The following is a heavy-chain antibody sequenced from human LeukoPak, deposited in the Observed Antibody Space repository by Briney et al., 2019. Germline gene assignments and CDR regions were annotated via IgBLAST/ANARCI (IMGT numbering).Heavy chain of an antibody. D-gene: IGHD3-22*01. CDR2: ISWSSGSI. J-gene: IGHJ4*02. CDR1: GFTFDDYA. CDR3: AKDKQGGDYYDSSGPFDY. Sequence: GGFLRLSCAASGFTFDDYAMHWVRQAPGKGPEWVSGISWSSGSIAYADSVKGRFSISRDKAKNSLYLQMNSLRAEDTALYYCAKDKQGGDYYDSSGPFDYWGQGTLVTVSS. V-gene: IGHV3-9*01.